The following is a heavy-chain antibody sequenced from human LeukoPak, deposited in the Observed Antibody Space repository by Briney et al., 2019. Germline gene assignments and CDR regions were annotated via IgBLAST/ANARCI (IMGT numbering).Heavy chain of an antibody. CDR1: GYTFTGYY. D-gene: IGHD5-12*01. J-gene: IGHJ4*02. Sequence: GASVKVSCKASGYTFTGYYMHWVRQAPGQGLEWMGWINPNSGGTNYAQKFQGRVTMTRGTSISTAYMELSRLRSDDTAVYYCARIPGDSGYDYGSLDYWGQGTLVTVSS. CDR2: INPNSGGT. CDR3: ARIPGDSGYDYGSLDY. V-gene: IGHV1-2*02.